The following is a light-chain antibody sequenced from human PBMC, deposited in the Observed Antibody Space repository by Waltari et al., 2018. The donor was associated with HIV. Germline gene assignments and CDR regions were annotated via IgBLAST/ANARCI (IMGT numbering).Light chain of an antibody. V-gene: IGKV3D-15*01. J-gene: IGKJ4*01. Sequence: ETVMTQSPATLSVSPGERATLSCRASQNVNIKLAWYQHKPGQAPTLLIYAASTRSTGIAASFSGSGSATEFTLTISSLQSEDVAVYYCQQYDTWPLTFGGGTKVEI. CDR3: QQYDTWPLT. CDR1: QNVNIK. CDR2: AAS.